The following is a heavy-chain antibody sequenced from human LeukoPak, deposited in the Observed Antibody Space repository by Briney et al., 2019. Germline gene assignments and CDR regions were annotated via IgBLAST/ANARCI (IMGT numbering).Heavy chain of an antibody. CDR1: GCTFSTYA. D-gene: IGHD4-17*01. CDR2: SSSSSSTI. Sequence: GGALRLSCAASGCTFSTYAVNWVRQAPGKGLEWVSYSSSSSSTIYYAESVKGQFTISRENAKNSLYLQMNSLRDEDTAVYYCVTVTTRGHDFDYWGQGTLVNVSS. V-gene: IGHV3-48*02. J-gene: IGHJ4*02. CDR3: VTVTTRGHDFDY.